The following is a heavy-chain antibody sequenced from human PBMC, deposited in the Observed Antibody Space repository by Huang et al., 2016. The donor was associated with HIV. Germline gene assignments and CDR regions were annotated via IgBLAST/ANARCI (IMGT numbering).Heavy chain of an antibody. Sequence: QLQLQESGPGLVKPSETLSLTCTVSGDSISSSSYYWGWIRQPPGKGLEWIGSSYYSGSTYYNPSLKSRVTISVDTSKNQFSLKLSSVTAADTAVYYCARQGGSSWYPTVFDYWGQGTLVTVSS. CDR1: GDSISSSSYY. D-gene: IGHD6-13*01. CDR2: SYYSGST. CDR3: ARQGGSSWYPTVFDY. J-gene: IGHJ4*02. V-gene: IGHV4-39*01.